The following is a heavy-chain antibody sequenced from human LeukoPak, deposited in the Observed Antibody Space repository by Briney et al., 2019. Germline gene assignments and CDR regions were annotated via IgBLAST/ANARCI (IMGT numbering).Heavy chain of an antibody. V-gene: IGHV1-18*01. Sequence: ASVKVSCKASGYTFTSYAISWVRQAPGQGLEWVGWISTYNGITNSAQNLQDRVALTTDTSTSTAYMELRSLRSDDTAVYYCARAGYYDSSGYLNWFDPWGQGTLVTVSS. CDR1: GYTFTSYA. CDR3: ARAGYYDSSGYLNWFDP. J-gene: IGHJ5*02. CDR2: ISTYNGIT. D-gene: IGHD3-22*01.